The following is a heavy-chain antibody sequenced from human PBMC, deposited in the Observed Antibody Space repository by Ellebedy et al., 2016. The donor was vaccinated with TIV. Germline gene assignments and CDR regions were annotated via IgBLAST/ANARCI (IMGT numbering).Heavy chain of an antibody. CDR3: AKDLTTDYIWGSYRYPGASCFDS. D-gene: IGHD3-16*02. J-gene: IGHJ4*02. CDR1: GFTFSDYA. Sequence: GGSLRLSXVASGFTFSDYAMTLVRQATGKGLERVSAITAGGGNTYYADSVKGRFAISRDNSKNTLYLQMNSLRAEDTAVYYCAKDLTTDYIWGSYRYPGASCFDSWGQGTLVTVSS. CDR2: ITAGGGNT. V-gene: IGHV3-23*01.